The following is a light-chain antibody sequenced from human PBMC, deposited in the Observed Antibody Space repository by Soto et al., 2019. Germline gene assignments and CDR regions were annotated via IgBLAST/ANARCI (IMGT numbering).Light chain of an antibody. Sequence: DIQMTQSPSTLSASVGDRFTIPCRASQNIRSFLAWYQHRPGKSPKLLIYQASTLENGVPSRFTGSGSGTEFTLTISSLQPDDFATYYCQQFESYPWTFGQGTKVEIK. CDR3: QQFESYPWT. J-gene: IGKJ1*01. CDR2: QAS. V-gene: IGKV1-5*03. CDR1: QNIRSF.